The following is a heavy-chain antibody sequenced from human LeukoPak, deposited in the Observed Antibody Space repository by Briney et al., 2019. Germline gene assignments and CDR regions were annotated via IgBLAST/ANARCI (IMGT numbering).Heavy chain of an antibody. CDR3: ARVGRGLRVRSFDY. V-gene: IGHV4-30-4*08. J-gene: IGHJ4*02. D-gene: IGHD5-12*01. CDR2: IYYSGST. CDR1: GGSISSGDYY. Sequence: SQTLSLTCSVSGGSISSGDYYWSWIRQPPGKGLEWIGYIYYSGSTYYNPSLKSRVTISVDTSKNQFSLKLSSVTAADTAVYYCARVGRGLRVRSFDYWGQGTLVTVYS.